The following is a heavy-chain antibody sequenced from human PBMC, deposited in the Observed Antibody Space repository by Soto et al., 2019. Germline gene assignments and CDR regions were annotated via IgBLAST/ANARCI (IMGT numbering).Heavy chain of an antibody. D-gene: IGHD3-10*01. CDR1: GGTFSSYA. Sequence: QVQLVQSGAEVKKPGSSVKVSCKASGGTFSSYAISWVRQAPGQGLEWMGGIIPIFGTANYAQKFQGRVTITADESTSTAYMELSSLRSEDTAVDYCAREGGLRWFGEPTFWVAFDIWGQGTMVTVSS. CDR3: AREGGLRWFGEPTFWVAFDI. J-gene: IGHJ3*02. CDR2: IIPIFGTA. V-gene: IGHV1-69*01.